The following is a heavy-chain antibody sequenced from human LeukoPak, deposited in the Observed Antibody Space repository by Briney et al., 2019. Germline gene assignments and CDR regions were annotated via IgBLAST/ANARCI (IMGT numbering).Heavy chain of an antibody. Sequence: GGSLRLSCAASGFTFSSYAMSWVRQAPGKGLEWVSAISGSGGSTYYADSVKGRFTVSRDNSKNTLYLQMNSLRAEDTAVYYCAKSLYSSGWYYAFDIWGQGTMVTVSS. CDR3: AKSLYSSGWYYAFDI. CDR1: GFTFSSYA. D-gene: IGHD6-19*01. CDR2: ISGSGGST. V-gene: IGHV3-23*01. J-gene: IGHJ3*02.